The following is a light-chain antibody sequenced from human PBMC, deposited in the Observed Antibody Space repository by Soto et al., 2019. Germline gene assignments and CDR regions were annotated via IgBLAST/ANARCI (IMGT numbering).Light chain of an antibody. CDR2: AAS. CDR3: QQSSSTPNT. J-gene: IGKJ2*01. CDR1: QSINTY. Sequence: DIQMTQSPSSLSASVGDRVNITCRASQSINTYLNWYQQKPGKAPKLLIYAASSLQSGVPSRFSGSGSGTAFTLTITSLQPEDFATYYCQQSSSTPNTFGQGTKLEI. V-gene: IGKV1-39*01.